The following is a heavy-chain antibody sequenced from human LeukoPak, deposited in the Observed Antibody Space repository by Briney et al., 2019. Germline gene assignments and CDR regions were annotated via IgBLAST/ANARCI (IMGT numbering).Heavy chain of an antibody. Sequence: SSETLSLTCTVSGGSISSYYWSWIRQPPGKGLEWIGYIYYSGSTNYNPSLKSRVTISVDTSKNQFSLKLSSVTAADTAVYYCASSRHDFWSGDFYFDYWGQGTLVTVSS. J-gene: IGHJ4*02. CDR3: ASSRHDFWSGDFYFDY. CDR2: IYYSGST. D-gene: IGHD3-3*01. V-gene: IGHV4-59*01. CDR1: GGSISSYY.